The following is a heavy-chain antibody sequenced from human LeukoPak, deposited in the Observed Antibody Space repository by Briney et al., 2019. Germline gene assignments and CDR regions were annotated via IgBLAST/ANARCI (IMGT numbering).Heavy chain of an antibody. CDR2: ISGSGGST. V-gene: IGHV3-23*01. CDR3: AKTLGDYGDYWFDP. D-gene: IGHD4-17*01. Sequence: GGSLRLSCAASGFTFSSYAMSWVRQAPGKGLEWVSAISGSGGSTYYAGSVKGRFTISRDNSKNTLYLQMNSLRAEDTAVYYCAKTLGDYGDYWFDPWGQGTLVTVSS. CDR1: GFTFSSYA. J-gene: IGHJ5*02.